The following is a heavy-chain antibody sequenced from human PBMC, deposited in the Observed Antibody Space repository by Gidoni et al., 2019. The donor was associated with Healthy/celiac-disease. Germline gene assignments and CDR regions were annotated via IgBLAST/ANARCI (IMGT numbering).Heavy chain of an antibody. CDR3: ARERSPYGGNSDYFDY. Sequence: QVQLVQSGAEVKKPGSSVKVSCKASGGTFSRYAISWLRQAPGQGLEWMGGIIPIFGTANYAQKFQGRVTITADESTSTAYMELSSLRSEDTAVYYCARERSPYGGNSDYFDYWGQGTLVTVSS. D-gene: IGHD4-17*01. J-gene: IGHJ4*02. CDR1: GGTFSRYA. V-gene: IGHV1-69*01. CDR2: IIPIFGTA.